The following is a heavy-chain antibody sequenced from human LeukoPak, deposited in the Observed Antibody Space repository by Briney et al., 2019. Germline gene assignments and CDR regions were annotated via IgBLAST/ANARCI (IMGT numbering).Heavy chain of an antibody. CDR3: ARVGSGIAATDRKFDP. Sequence: GGSLRLSCAASGFTVSSNYMSWVRQAPGKGLEWVSLIYSGGVTYYSASVKGRFTISRDNSKNTLYLQMNSLRAADTAVYYCARVGSGIAATDRKFDPWGQGTPVTVSS. V-gene: IGHV3-53*01. J-gene: IGHJ5*02. CDR2: IYSGGVT. CDR1: GFTVSSNY. D-gene: IGHD6-13*01.